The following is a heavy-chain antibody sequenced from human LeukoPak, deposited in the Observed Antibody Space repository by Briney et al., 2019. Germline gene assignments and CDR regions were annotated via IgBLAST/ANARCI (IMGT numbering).Heavy chain of an antibody. D-gene: IGHD6-19*01. J-gene: IGHJ4*01. CDR1: GFTFSSYA. Sequence: GSLRLSCAASGFTFSSYAMSWVRQAPGKGLEWVSAISGSGGSTYYADSVKGRFTISRDNSKNTLYLQMNSLRAEDTAVYYCAKDGISGWYGNHFDFWGHGTLVTGSS. V-gene: IGHV3-23*01. CDR3: AKDGISGWYGNHFDF. CDR2: ISGSGGST.